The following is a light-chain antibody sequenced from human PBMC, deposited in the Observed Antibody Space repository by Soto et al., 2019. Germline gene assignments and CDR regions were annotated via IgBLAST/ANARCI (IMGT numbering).Light chain of an antibody. CDR3: CSYAGSSTSYV. V-gene: IGLV2-23*01. CDR2: EGS. CDR1: SSDVGSYNL. Sequence: LTQPASVSGSPGQSITISCTGTSSDVGSYNLVSWYQQHPGKAPKLMIYEGSKRPSGVSNRFSGSKSGNTASLTISGLQAEDEADYYCCSYAGSSTSYVFGTGTQVTVL. J-gene: IGLJ1*01.